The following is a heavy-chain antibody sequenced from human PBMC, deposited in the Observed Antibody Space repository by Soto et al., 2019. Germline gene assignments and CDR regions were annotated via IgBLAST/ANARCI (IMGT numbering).Heavy chain of an antibody. V-gene: IGHV3-23*01. CDR1: GFTFSNYA. Sequence: EVQLLESGGGLVQPGGSLRLSCAASGFTFSNYAMSWVRQAPGKGLEWVSAISGSGGSTYYADSVKGRFTISRDNSKNTLYLQMNSLRAEDTAVYYCAKVGLGYCSGGSCYSVGAYYYYYMDDWGKGTTVTVSS. CDR3: AKVGLGYCSGGSCYSVGAYYYYYMDD. D-gene: IGHD2-15*01. CDR2: ISGSGGST. J-gene: IGHJ6*03.